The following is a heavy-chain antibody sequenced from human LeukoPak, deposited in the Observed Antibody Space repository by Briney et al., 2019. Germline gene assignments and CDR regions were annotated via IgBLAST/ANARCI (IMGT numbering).Heavy chain of an antibody. CDR1: GFTFSSYW. V-gene: IGHV3-74*01. J-gene: IGHJ4*02. D-gene: IGHD5-18*01. CDR2: INSDGSDI. CDR3: ARESSGGGYSLGHDY. Sequence: PGGSLRLSGAASGFTFSSYWMHWVRQAPGKGLVWISHINSDGSDISYADSVKGRFTISRDNAKNTLYLQMNRLRAEDTAVYYCARESSGGGYSLGHDYWGQGTLVTVSS.